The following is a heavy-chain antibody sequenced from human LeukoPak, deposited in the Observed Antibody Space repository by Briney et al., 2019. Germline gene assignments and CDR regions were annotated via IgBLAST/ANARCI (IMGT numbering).Heavy chain of an antibody. J-gene: IGHJ3*02. CDR2: ISAYNGNT. V-gene: IGHV1-18*01. Sequence: ASVKVSCKDSGYTFTSYGISWVRQAPGQGLEWMGWISAYNGNTNYAQKLQGRVTMTTDTSTSTAYMELRSLRSDDTTVYYCRFFDSGFAFDIWGQGTMVTVSS. CDR3: RFFDSGFAFDI. D-gene: IGHD3-3*01. CDR1: GYTFTSYG.